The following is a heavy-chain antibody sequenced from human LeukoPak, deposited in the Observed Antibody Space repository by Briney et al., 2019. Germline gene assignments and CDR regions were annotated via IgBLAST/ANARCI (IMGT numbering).Heavy chain of an antibody. D-gene: IGHD3-16*02. CDR3: ARDSEVWGSYRSRDAFDI. J-gene: IGHJ3*02. CDR2: FSSSGNT. CDR1: GFTFSSFA. V-gene: IGHV3-23*01. Sequence: GGSLRLSCAASGFTFSSFAMSWVRQAPGKGLEWVSSFSSSGNTNYADSVKGRVTISRDNSKNTLYLQMNSLRAEDTAVYYCARDSEVWGSYRSRDAFDIWGQGTMVTVSS.